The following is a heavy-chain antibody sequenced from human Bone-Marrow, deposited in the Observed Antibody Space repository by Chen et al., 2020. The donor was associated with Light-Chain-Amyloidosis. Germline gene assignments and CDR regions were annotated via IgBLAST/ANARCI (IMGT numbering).Heavy chain of an antibody. Sequence: QVQLQQSGPRLVKSSQTHSLTSAIPGASVSSNSDAWNWIRQSPSRGLEWLGRTYYRSKWYNDYAVSVKSRITINPDTSKNQFSLQLSSVTPEDTAVYYCARDMFTPHFYYDYWGQGILVTVSS. CDR1: GASVSSNSDA. V-gene: IGHV6-1*01. J-gene: IGHJ4*02. CDR2: TYYRSKWYN. CDR3: ARDMFTPHFYYDY. D-gene: IGHD2-21*02.